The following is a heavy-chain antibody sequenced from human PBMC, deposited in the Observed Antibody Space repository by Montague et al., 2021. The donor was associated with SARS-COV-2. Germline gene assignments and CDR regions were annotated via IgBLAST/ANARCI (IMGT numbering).Heavy chain of an antibody. Sequence: SLRLSCAASGFIFSNYGLHWVRQAPGKGLEWVAVIRYDGSNEYXXXSXXXRFXISRDNSKSTLYLQMNSLRAEDTAVYYCAKDWSAKKIVGATHLDYWGQGTLATVSS. CDR1: GFIFSNYG. CDR2: IRYDGSNE. V-gene: IGHV3-33*06. J-gene: IGHJ4*02. CDR3: AKDWSAKKIVGATHLDY. D-gene: IGHD1-26*01.